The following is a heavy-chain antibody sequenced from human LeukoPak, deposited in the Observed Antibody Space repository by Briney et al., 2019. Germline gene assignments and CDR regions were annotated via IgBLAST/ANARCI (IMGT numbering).Heavy chain of an antibody. Sequence: SETLSLTWTVSGGSISSYYWSWIRQPPGKGLEWIGYIYTSGSTNYNPSLKSRVTISVDTSKNQFSLKLSSVTAADTAVYYCARHGSIFGVVSYYYYMDVWGKGTTVTVSS. V-gene: IGHV4-4*09. D-gene: IGHD3-3*01. CDR2: IYTSGST. CDR1: GGSISSYY. CDR3: ARHGSIFGVVSYYYYMDV. J-gene: IGHJ6*03.